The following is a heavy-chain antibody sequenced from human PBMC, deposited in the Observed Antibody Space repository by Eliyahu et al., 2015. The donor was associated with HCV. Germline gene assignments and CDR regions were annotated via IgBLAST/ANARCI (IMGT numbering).Heavy chain of an antibody. CDR1: VGSIXTYY. J-gene: IGHJ5*02. V-gene: IGHV4-59*01. CDR2: IHYRGTT. D-gene: IGHD6-19*01. CDR3: ASGGGGIAVTGTGGWFDP. Sequence: QVQLQESGPGLVKPSETLSLTCTVSVGSIXTYYWXWXRQPPGKGLEWIGDIHYRGTTNHNPSLKSPVTISVDTSTNQFSLNLTSVTAADTAMYYCASGGGGIAVTGTGGWFDPWGQGTLVTVSS.